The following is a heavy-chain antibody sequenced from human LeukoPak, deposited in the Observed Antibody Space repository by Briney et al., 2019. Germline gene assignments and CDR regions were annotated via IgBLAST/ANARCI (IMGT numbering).Heavy chain of an antibody. V-gene: IGHV3-48*01. CDR3: AREADYDILTGPGDYYGMDV. CDR2: ISSSSSTI. D-gene: IGHD3-9*01. Sequence: GGPLRLSCAASGFTFSSYSMDWVRQAPGKGLEWVSYISSSSSTIYYADSVKGRFTISRDNAKNSLYLQMNSLRAEDTAVYYCAREADYDILTGPGDYYGMDVWGQGTTVTVSS. CDR1: GFTFSSYS. J-gene: IGHJ6*02.